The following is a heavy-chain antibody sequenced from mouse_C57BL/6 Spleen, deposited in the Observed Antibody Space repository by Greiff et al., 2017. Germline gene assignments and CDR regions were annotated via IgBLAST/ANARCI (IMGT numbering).Heavy chain of an antibody. CDR1: GYTFTSYW. V-gene: IGHV1-55*01. Sequence: VQLQQPGAELVKPGASVKMSCKASGYTFTSYWITWVKQRPGQGLEWIGDIYPGSGSTNSNEKFKSKATLTVDTSSSTAYMQLSSLTSEDSAVYYGAHYYGSSDWYFDVWGTGTTVTVSS. D-gene: IGHD1-1*01. J-gene: IGHJ1*03. CDR2: IYPGSGST. CDR3: AHYYGSSDWYFDV.